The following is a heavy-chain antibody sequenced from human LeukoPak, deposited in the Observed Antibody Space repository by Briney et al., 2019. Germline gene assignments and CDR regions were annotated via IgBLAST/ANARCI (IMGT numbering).Heavy chain of an antibody. D-gene: IGHD6-19*01. Sequence: PGGSLRLSCAASGFTFSSYAMSWVRQAPGKGLEWVSAISGSGGSTYYADSVKGRFTISRDNSKSTLYLQMNSLRAEDTAVYYCAKAVAVAGLAYFDYWGQGTLVTVSS. CDR3: AKAVAVAGLAYFDY. J-gene: IGHJ4*02. V-gene: IGHV3-23*01. CDR1: GFTFSSYA. CDR2: ISGSGGST.